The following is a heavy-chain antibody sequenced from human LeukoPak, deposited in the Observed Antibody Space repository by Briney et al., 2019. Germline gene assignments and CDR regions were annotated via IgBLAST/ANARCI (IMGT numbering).Heavy chain of an antibody. CDR2: IYYSGST. CDR3: AILQPGSGWYFDY. V-gene: IGHV4-59*01. J-gene: IGHJ4*02. D-gene: IGHD6-19*01. Sequence: SETLSLTCTVSGGSISSYYWSWIRQPPGKGLEWIGYIYYSGSTNYNPSLKSRVTISVDTSKNQFSLKLSSVTAADTAVYYCAILQPGSGWYFDYWGQGTLVTVSS. CDR1: GGSISSYY.